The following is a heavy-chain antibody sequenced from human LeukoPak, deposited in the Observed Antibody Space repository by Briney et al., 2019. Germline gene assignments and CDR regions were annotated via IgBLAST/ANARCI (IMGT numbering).Heavy chain of an antibody. J-gene: IGHJ4*02. CDR1: GFSFSSYS. CDR2: IDSSGGYM. Sequence: GGSLRLSCAASGFSFSSYSMNWARQAPGKGLEWVSSIDSSGGYMFYADSVKGRFIISRDNAKDSLYLQMNSLRVEDTAVYYCLRGDRRDYWGQGTLVTVSS. CDR3: LRGDRRDY. V-gene: IGHV3-21*06.